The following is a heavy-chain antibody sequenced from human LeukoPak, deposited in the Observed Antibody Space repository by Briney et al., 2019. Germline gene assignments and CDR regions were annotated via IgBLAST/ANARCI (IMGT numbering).Heavy chain of an antibody. V-gene: IGHV3-7*01. CDR3: ARVSPFCGGDCYSEENGMDV. Sequence: PGGSLRLSCAASGFTFSNYWMTWVRQAPGKGLEWVANIKQDGSEISYVDSVKGRFTISRDNSKNTLYLQMNSLRAEDTAVYYCARVSPFCGGDCYSEENGMDVWGQGTTVTVSS. J-gene: IGHJ6*02. CDR2: IKQDGSEI. CDR1: GFTFSNYW. D-gene: IGHD2-21*02.